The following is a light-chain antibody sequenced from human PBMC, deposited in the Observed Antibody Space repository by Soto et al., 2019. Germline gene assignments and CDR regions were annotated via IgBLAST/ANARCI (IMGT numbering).Light chain of an antibody. CDR3: QSYATGLSVLYV. CDR2: GNN. V-gene: IGLV1-40*01. J-gene: IGLJ1*01. Sequence: QSVLTQPRSVSGAPGHSVTISCPGSSSNIGAGYDVHWYQQLPGTAPKLLIYGNNNRPSGVPDRFSGSKSGTSASLAVTGLQAEDEADYYCQSYATGLSVLYVFGTGTKVTVL. CDR1: SSNIGAGYD.